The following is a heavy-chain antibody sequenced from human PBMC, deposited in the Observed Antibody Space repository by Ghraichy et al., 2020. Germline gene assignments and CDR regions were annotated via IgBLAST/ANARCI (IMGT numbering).Heavy chain of an antibody. D-gene: IGHD4-17*01. CDR1: GGSISSGGYY. CDR3: ARDSIGYGDYVSHYYYGMDV. CDR2: IYYSGST. J-gene: IGHJ6*02. V-gene: IGHV4-31*03. Sequence: SETLSLTCTVSGGSISSGGYYWSWIRQHPGKGLEWIGYIYYSGSTYYNPSLKSRVTISVDTSKNQFSLKLSSVTAADTAVYYCARDSIGYGDYVSHYYYGMDVWGQGTTVTVSS.